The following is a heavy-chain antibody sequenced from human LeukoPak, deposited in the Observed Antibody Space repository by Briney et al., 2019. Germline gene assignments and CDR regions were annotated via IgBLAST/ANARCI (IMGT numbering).Heavy chain of an antibody. J-gene: IGHJ5*02. CDR3: ARDYDVLTAYPPTQLFDP. CDR2: INPNSGDT. V-gene: IGHV1-2*02. D-gene: IGHD3-9*01. CDR1: GYTFTDYN. Sequence: ASVKVSCKAAGYTFTDYNMHWVRQAPGQGLEWMGWINPNSGDTNYAQKLQGRVTMSVDTSKNQFSLKLNSVTAADTAVYYCARDYDVLTAYPPTQLFDPWGQGTLVTVSS.